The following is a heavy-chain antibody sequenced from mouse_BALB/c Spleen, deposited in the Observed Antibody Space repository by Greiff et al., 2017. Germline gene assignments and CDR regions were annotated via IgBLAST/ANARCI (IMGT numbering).Heavy chain of an antibody. CDR2: IYPGNVNT. CDR3: ARGTTVRGFAY. CDR1: GYTFTSYY. J-gene: IGHJ3*01. V-gene: IGHV1S56*01. Sequence: QVQLQQSGPELVKPGASVRISCKASGYTFTSYYIHWVKQRPGQGLEWIGWIYPGNVNTKYNEKFKGKATLTADKSSSTAYLQLSSLTSEDSAVYVCARGTTVRGFAYWGQGTLVTVSA. D-gene: IGHD1-1*01.